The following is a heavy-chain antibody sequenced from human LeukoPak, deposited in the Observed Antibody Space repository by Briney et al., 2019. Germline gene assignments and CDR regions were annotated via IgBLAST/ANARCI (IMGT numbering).Heavy chain of an antibody. CDR1: GYSISSGYF. CDR3: ARDADILAAFDI. J-gene: IGHJ3*02. V-gene: IGHV4-38-2*02. Sequence: SETLSLTCAVSGYSISSGYFWGWIRQPSGKGLEWIASMYHRGRTYHNPSLKSRVTISVDRSKNQFSLKLSSVTAADTAVYYCARDADILAAFDIWGQGTMVTVSP. CDR2: MYHRGRT. D-gene: IGHD2-15*01.